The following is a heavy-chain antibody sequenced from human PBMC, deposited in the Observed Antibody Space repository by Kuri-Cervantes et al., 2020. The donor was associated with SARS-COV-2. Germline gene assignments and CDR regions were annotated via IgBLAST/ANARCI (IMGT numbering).Heavy chain of an antibody. CDR2: ISSSSSYI. CDR3: ARGYRYNLPYFDY. Sequence: GGSLRLSCAASGFTFSSYSMNWVRQAPGKGLEWVSSISSSSSYIYYADSVKGRFTIYRDNAKNSLYLQMNSLRAEDTAVYYCARGYRYNLPYFDYWGQGTMVTVSS. J-gene: IGHJ4*02. V-gene: IGHV3-21*01. CDR1: GFTFSSYS. D-gene: IGHD1-1*01.